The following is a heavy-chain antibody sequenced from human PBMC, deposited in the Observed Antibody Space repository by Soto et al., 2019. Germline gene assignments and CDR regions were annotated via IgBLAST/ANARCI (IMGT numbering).Heavy chain of an antibody. Sequence: QVQLVESGGGVVQPGRSLRLSCAASGFTFSSYCMHWVRQAPGKGLEWVAVISYDGSNKYYADSVKGRFTISRDNSKNTLYLQMNSLRAEDTAVYYCAKDSREGGVGSGTHLGSGPYYFDYWGQGTLVTASS. CDR3: AKDSREGGVGSGTHLGSGPYYFDY. D-gene: IGHD2-15*01. J-gene: IGHJ4*02. V-gene: IGHV3-30*18. CDR1: GFTFSSYC. CDR2: ISYDGSNK.